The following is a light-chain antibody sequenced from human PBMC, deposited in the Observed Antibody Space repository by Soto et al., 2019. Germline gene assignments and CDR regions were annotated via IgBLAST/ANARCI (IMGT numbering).Light chain of an antibody. CDR3: SSYTSGSTWV. V-gene: IGLV2-14*01. J-gene: IGLJ3*02. Sequence: QSVLTQPASVSGSPGQSITISCTGTSSDVGGYNYVSWYQQHPGKAPKLMIYEVSNRPSGVSNRFSGSKSGNTASLTISGLQAEGEADYYCSSYTSGSTWVFGGGTKVTVL. CDR2: EVS. CDR1: SSDVGGYNY.